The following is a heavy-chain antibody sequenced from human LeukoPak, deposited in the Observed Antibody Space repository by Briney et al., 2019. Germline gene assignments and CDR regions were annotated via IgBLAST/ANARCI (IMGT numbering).Heavy chain of an antibody. CDR2: ISGSDGST. J-gene: IGHJ5*02. CDR3: AKGKGYSSSSSDH. Sequence: GGSLRLSCAASGFTFNSHAMNWVRQPPGKGLEWVSAISGSDGSTYYADSVKGRFTISRDNSKNTLYLQMNSLRAEDTAVYHCAKGKGYSSSSSDHWGQGTLVTVSS. D-gene: IGHD6-6*01. V-gene: IGHV3-23*01. CDR1: GFTFNSHA.